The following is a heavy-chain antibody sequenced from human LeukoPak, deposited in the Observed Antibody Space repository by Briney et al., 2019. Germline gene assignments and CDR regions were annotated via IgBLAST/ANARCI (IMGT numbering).Heavy chain of an antibody. CDR1: GFTFSSYS. J-gene: IGHJ6*03. D-gene: IGHD3-10*01. V-gene: IGHV3-66*02. Sequence: GGSLRLSCAASGFTFSSYSMNWVRQAPGKGLEWVSVIYSGGSTYYADSVKGRFTISRDNSKNTLYLQMNSLRAEDTAVYYCVTYYYGSGIFARYYYYYMDVWGKGTTVTVSS. CDR2: IYSGGST. CDR3: VTYYYGSGIFARYYYYYMDV.